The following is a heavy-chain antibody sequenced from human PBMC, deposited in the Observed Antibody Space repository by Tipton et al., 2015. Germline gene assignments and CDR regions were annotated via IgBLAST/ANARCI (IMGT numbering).Heavy chain of an antibody. J-gene: IGHJ6*02. Sequence: SLRLSCAASGFTFGSYAMNWVRQAAGPGLEWVSCITGSGGRTYYADSVKGRFTISRDNSKSTLYLQMNSLRAEDTAVYYCARDDWAHDFWSARYGLDVWGQGTTVTVSS. CDR2: ITGSGGRT. V-gene: IGHV3-23*01. D-gene: IGHD3-3*01. CDR1: GFTFGSYA. CDR3: ARDDWAHDFWSARYGLDV.